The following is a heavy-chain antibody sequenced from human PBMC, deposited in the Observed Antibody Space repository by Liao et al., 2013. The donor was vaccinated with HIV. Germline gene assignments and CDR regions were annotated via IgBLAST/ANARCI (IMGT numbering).Heavy chain of an antibody. J-gene: IGHJ6*03. Sequence: QVQLQESGPGLVKPSETLSLTCTVSGSSITTYYWSWIRQPAGKGLEWIGRFTSGSINYNSSLKSRVTVSVDTSKNQFSLKLSSVTAADTAVYYCARTRRHYGSKIVHYYYFYMDVWGKGTTVTISS. D-gene: IGHD3-10*01. CDR1: GSSITTYY. CDR2: FTSGSI. CDR3: ARTRRHYGSKIVHYYYFYMDV. V-gene: IGHV4-4*07.